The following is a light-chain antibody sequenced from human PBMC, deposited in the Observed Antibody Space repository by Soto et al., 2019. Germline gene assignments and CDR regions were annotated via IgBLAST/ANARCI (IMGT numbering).Light chain of an antibody. CDR3: GSYTSTDTPFV. V-gene: IGLV2-14*01. CDR1: STDVGGYNY. J-gene: IGLJ1*01. Sequence: QSALAQPSSVSGSPGQSITISCTGTSTDVGGYNYVSWYQHHPGKGPKLTIYEVSNRPSGVSDRFSGSKSGNKASLIISNLEAEDESDYYCGSYTSTDTPFVFGTGTKVTVL. CDR2: EVS.